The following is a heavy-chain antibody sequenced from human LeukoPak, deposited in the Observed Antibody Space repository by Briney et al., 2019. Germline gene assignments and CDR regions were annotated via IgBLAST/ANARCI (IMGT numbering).Heavy chain of an antibody. CDR2: IHYSGTT. V-gene: IGHV4-59*12. Sequence: SETLSLTCTVSGGSISPYYWTWIRQPPGRGLEWIGYIHYSGTTSYNPSLKSRVTISVDKSKNQFSLKLSSVTAADTAVYYCARGGTGYIDYWGQGTLVTVSS. J-gene: IGHJ4*02. CDR1: GGSISPYY. CDR3: ARGGTGYIDY. D-gene: IGHD6-25*01.